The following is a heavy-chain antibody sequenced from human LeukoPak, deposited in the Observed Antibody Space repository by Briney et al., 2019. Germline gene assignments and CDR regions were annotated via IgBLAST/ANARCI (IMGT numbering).Heavy chain of an antibody. D-gene: IGHD2-21*02. V-gene: IGHV3-74*01. CDR1: GFTFSSSW. CDR2: IDSDGHPT. Sequence: GGSLRLSCAASGFTFSSSWMHWVSQAPGKGLVWVSRIDSDGHPTTYADSLKGRFTISRDNAKNTLYLQMNGLSAEDTAVYYCATAPQVTAILDWGQGTLVTVSS. CDR3: ATAPQVTAILD. J-gene: IGHJ4*02.